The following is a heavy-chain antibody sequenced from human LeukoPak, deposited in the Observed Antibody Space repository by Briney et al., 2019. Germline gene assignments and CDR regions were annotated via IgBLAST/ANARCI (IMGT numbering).Heavy chain of an antibody. CDR2: IYYSGST. D-gene: IGHD3-3*01. J-gene: IGHJ4*02. CDR1: GGSISSGDYY. CDR3: ARDIRRGYDFLSGSYPPI. Sequence: SSQTLSLTCTVSGGSISSGDYYWSWLRQPPGKGLEWIGYIYYSGSTYYNPSLKSRVTISVDTSKNQFSLKLSSVTAADTAVYYCARDIRRGYDFLSGSYPPIWGQGTLVTVSS. V-gene: IGHV4-30-4*01.